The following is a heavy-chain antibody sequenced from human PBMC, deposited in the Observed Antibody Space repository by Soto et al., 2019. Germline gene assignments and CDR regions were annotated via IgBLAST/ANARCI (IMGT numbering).Heavy chain of an antibody. CDR2: ISYDGSNK. J-gene: IGHJ6*02. D-gene: IGHD5-18*01. Sequence: GGSRRRSCAASGFTFSSYVMHWGRQAPGKGLEWVAVISYDGSNKYYADSVKGRFTISRDNFKNTMYLQMNSLRAEDTAVYYCAKERYGQLWLEDYGMDVWGQGTTVTVSS. CDR1: GFTFSSYV. V-gene: IGHV3-30*18. CDR3: AKERYGQLWLEDYGMDV.